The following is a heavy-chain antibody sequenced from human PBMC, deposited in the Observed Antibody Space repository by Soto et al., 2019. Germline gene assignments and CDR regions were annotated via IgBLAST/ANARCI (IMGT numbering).Heavy chain of an antibody. D-gene: IGHD4-4*01. CDR1: GFTFTNYW. V-gene: IGHV3-74*01. J-gene: IGHJ6*02. CDR2: INGDGSNA. Sequence: GGSLRLSCAAAGFTFTNYWTHWVRQAPGKGLVWVSRINGDGSNAFYADSVKGRFTISRDNAKNTVYLQMNSLRAEDTAIYYCARGIQYRYGMDVWGQGTTVTVSS. CDR3: ARGIQYRYGMDV.